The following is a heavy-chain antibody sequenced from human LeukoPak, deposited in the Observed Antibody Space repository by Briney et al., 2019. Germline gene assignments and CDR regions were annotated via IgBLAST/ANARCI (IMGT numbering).Heavy chain of an antibody. CDR1: GGSFSGYY. CDR3: ARVKIEGDFWSGYYYITFDY. V-gene: IGHV4-34*01. J-gene: IGHJ4*02. CDR2: INHSGST. D-gene: IGHD3-3*01. Sequence: KPSETPSLTCAVYGGSFSGYYWSWIRQPPGKGLEWIGEINHSGSTNYNPSLKSRVTISVVRSKNQFSLKLSSVTAADTAVYYCARVKIEGDFWSGYYYITFDYWGQGTLVTVSS.